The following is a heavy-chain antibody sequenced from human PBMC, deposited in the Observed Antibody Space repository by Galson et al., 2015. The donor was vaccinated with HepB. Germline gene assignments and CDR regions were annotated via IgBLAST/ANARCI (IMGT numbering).Heavy chain of an antibody. CDR3: ATMRGAKVYCSGGSCYANWFDP. D-gene: IGHD2-15*01. J-gene: IGHJ5*02. CDR2: IGGSGVST. CDR1: GFTFSSYA. Sequence: SLRLSCAASGFTFSSYAMSWVRQAPGKGLEWVSAIGGSGVSTYYADSVKGRFSISRDNSKNTVYLQMNSLRVEDTAVYYCATMRGAKVYCSGGSCYANWFDPWGQGTLVTVSS. V-gene: IGHV3-23*01.